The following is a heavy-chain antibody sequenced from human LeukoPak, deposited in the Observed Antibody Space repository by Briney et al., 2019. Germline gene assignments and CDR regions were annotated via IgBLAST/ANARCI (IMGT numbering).Heavy chain of an antibody. V-gene: IGHV3-21*01. J-gene: IGHJ4*02. Sequence: GGSLRLSCAASGFTFSSYSMNWVRQAPGKGLEWVSSISSSSSYIYYADSVKGRFTISRDNAKNSLYLQMNSLRAEDTAVYYCARTGIVGATSYYWGQGTLVTVSS. CDR3: ARTGIVGATSYY. CDR1: GFTFSSYS. CDR2: ISSSSSYI. D-gene: IGHD1-26*01.